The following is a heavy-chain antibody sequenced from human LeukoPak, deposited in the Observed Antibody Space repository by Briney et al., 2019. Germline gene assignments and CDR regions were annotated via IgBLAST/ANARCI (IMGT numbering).Heavy chain of an antibody. J-gene: IGHJ4*02. Sequence: SETLSLTCTVSGGSISSDGYYWSWIRQYPGKGLEWIGYIYYSGSTYYNPSLKSRVTISVDTSKNQFSLKLSSVTAADTAMYYCARGPGIAADANFDYWGQGTLVTVSS. CDR1: GGSISSDGYY. CDR2: IYYSGST. V-gene: IGHV4-31*03. CDR3: ARGPGIAADANFDY. D-gene: IGHD6-13*01.